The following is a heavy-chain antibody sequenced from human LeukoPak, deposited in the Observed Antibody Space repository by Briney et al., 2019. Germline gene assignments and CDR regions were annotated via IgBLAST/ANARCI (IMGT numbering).Heavy chain of an antibody. D-gene: IGHD2-8*01. CDR1: GYTFTSYD. J-gene: IGHJ3*02. CDR2: MNPNSGNT. CDR3: ARWARGGSVLMVYARGPLDAFDI. Sequence: ASVKVSCKASGYTFTSYDINWVRQATGQGLEWMGWMNPNSGNTGYAQKFQGRVTMTRNTSISTAYMELSSLRSEDTAVYYCARWARGGSVLMVYARGPLDAFDIWGQGTMVTVSS. V-gene: IGHV1-8*01.